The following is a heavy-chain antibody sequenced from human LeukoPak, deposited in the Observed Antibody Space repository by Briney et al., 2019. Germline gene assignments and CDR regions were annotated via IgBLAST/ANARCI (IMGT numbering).Heavy chain of an antibody. CDR3: ARDLALLWFGDDYGMDV. CDR1: GFTFSSYA. CDR2: ISYDGSNK. D-gene: IGHD3-10*01. J-gene: IGHJ6*02. V-gene: IGHV3-30-3*01. Sequence: SGRSLRLSCAASGFTFSSYAMHWVRQAPGKGLEWGAVISYDGSNKYYADSVKGRFTISRDNSKNTLYLQMNSLRAEDAAVYFCARDLALLWFGDDYGMDVWGQGTTVTVSS.